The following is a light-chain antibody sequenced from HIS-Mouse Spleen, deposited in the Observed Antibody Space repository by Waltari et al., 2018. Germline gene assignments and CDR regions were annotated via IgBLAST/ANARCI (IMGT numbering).Light chain of an antibody. Sequence: SYELTQPPSVSVSPGQTASITCSGDKLGDKYACWSQQKPGQSPVLVIYQDSKRPSGIPGRFSGSNSGNTATLTISGTQAMDEADYYCQAWDSSYSVFGGGTKLTVL. J-gene: IGLJ2*01. CDR3: QAWDSSYSV. CDR1: KLGDKY. CDR2: QDS. V-gene: IGLV3-1*01.